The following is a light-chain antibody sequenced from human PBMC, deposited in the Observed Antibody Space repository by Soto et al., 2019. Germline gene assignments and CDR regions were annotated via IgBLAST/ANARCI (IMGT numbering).Light chain of an antibody. J-gene: IGKJ2*01. CDR2: AAS. Sequence: DIQMTQSPSSLSASVGDRVTITCRASQRISNSLNWYQQKPGKAPDLLIYAASNLQSGVPSRFSGSGSGTDFTLTISSLQPEDFATYYCQQSYSSPQMYTFGQGNKLEIK. V-gene: IGKV1-39*01. CDR3: QQSYSSPQMYT. CDR1: QRISNS.